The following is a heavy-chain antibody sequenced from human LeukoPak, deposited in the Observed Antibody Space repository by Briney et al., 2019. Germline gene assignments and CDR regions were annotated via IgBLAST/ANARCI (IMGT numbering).Heavy chain of an antibody. J-gene: IGHJ4*02. D-gene: IGHD3-22*01. CDR1: GGSFSGHY. V-gene: IGHV4-34*01. CDR3: AGSPAFYDSSGYDRHYYFDY. Sequence: SETLSLTCAVYGGSFSGHYWSWIRQPPGKGLEWIGEINHNGSTNYNPSLKSRVTISVDTSKNQFSLKLSSVTAADTAVYYCAGSPAFYDSSGYDRHYYFDYWGQGTLVTVSS. CDR2: INHNGST.